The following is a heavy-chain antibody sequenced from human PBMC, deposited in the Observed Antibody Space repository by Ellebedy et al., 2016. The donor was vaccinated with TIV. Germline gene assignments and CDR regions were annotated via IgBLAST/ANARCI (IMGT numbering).Heavy chain of an antibody. CDR2: TYYRSSWYN. Sequence: SQTLSLTCAISGDSVSSDSGAWNLIRQSPSGGLEWLGRTYYRSSWYNDYAVSVKLRITISPDTSTNQFSLHLNSVTPDDTAVYYCAGGNQKNGWRYWGQGTLITVSS. V-gene: IGHV6-1*01. J-gene: IGHJ4*02. CDR1: GDSVSSDSGA. D-gene: IGHD6-19*01. CDR3: AGGNQKNGWRY.